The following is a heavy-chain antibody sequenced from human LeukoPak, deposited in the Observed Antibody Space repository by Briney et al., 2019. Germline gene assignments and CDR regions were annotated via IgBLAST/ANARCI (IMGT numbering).Heavy chain of an antibody. CDR2: ITTGGGNT. CDR1: GFTFTSYA. V-gene: IGHV3-23*01. D-gene: IGHD3-10*01. CDR3: AKFRYGSGSYYNPFFDY. Sequence: PGGFLRLSCAASGFTFTSYAMSWVRQAPGKGLEWVSAITTGGGNTDIADSVKGRFTISRDNSKNTLYLQMNSLRAEDTAVYYCAKFRYGSGSYYNPFFDYWGQGTLVTVSS. J-gene: IGHJ4*02.